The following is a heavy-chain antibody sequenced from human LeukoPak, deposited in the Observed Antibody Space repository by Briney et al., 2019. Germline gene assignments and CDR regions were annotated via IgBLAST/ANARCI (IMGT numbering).Heavy chain of an antibody. Sequence: GGSLRLSCAASGFTVSGNYMCWVRQAPGKGLEWVSVIYSGGSTYYADSVKGRFTISRDNSKNTLYLQMNSLRAEDTAVYYCARFAGRDGYNYWYWGQGTLVTASS. J-gene: IGHJ4*02. V-gene: IGHV3-66*01. CDR3: ARFAGRDGYNYWY. D-gene: IGHD5-24*01. CDR2: IYSGGST. CDR1: GFTVSGNY.